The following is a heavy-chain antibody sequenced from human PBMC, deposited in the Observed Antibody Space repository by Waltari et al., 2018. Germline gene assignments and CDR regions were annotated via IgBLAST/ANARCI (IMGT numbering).Heavy chain of an antibody. J-gene: IGHJ4*02. CDR1: GCPFSSYA. CDR2: ISGSGGTT. D-gene: IGHD3-22*01. CDR3: AKNPFYYDASGYGLTD. Sequence: EVQLLESGGGLVQPGGSLSLSCEASGCPFSSYAIPWVRQAPGKGLEWVSAISGSGGTTYYADAVKGRFTISRDNSNNTLCLQMNSLRLEDTAIYYCAKNPFYYDASGYGLTDWGQGILVTVSS. V-gene: IGHV3-23*01.